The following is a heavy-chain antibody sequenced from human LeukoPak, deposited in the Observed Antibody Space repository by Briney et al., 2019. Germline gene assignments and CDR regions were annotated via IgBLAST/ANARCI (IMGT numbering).Heavy chain of an antibody. CDR1: GGSISSSSYY. V-gene: IGHV4-39*02. Sequence: PSETLSLTCTVSGGSISSSSYYWGWIRQPPGKGLEWIGSIYYSGSTYYNPSLKSRVTISVDTSKNQFSLKLSSVTAADTAVYYCARERYYYGSGSYYKGYWFDPWGQGTLVTASS. CDR3: ARERYYYGSGSYYKGYWFDP. CDR2: IYYSGST. D-gene: IGHD3-10*01. J-gene: IGHJ5*02.